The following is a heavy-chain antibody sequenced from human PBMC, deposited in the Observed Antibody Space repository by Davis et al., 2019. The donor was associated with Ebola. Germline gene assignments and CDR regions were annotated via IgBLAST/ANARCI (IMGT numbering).Heavy chain of an antibody. CDR3: ARAGSTVTTVLVYYYYGMDV. Sequence: ASVKVSCKASGYTFTGYYMHWVRQAPGQGLEWMGWINPNSGGTNYAQKFQGRVTITADKSTSTAYMELSSLRSEDTAVYYCARAGSTVTTVLVYYYYGMDVWGQGTTVTVSS. CDR2: INPNSGGT. CDR1: GYTFTGYY. D-gene: IGHD4-17*01. V-gene: IGHV1-2*02. J-gene: IGHJ6*02.